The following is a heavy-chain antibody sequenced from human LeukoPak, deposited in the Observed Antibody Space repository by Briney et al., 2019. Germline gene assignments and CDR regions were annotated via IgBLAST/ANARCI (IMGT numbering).Heavy chain of an antibody. CDR1: GFTFSSYN. Sequence: GGSLRLSCAASGFTFSSYNMNWVRQAPGKGPDWVSSISPTSSYTSYTDSVKGRFTISRDNAKNSLYLQMNNLRAEDTALYYCARVRVVWDLDDAFDIWGQGTMVTVSS. CDR2: ISPTSSYT. CDR3: ARVRVVWDLDDAFDI. D-gene: IGHD1-26*01. J-gene: IGHJ3*02. V-gene: IGHV3-21*04.